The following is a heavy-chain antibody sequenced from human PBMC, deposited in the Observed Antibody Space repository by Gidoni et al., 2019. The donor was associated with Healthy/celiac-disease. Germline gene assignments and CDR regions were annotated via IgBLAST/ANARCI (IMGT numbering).Heavy chain of an antibody. Sequence: QVQLQQWGAGLLKPSETLSLTCAVYGGSFSGYYWSWIRQPPGKGLEWIGEINHSGSTNYNPSLKSRVTISVDTSKNQFSLKLSSVTAADTAVYYCAKARIPNYYYYGMDVWGQGTTVTVSS. D-gene: IGHD2-21*01. CDR2: INHSGST. V-gene: IGHV4-34*01. CDR3: AKARIPNYYYYGMDV. J-gene: IGHJ6*02. CDR1: GGSFSGYY.